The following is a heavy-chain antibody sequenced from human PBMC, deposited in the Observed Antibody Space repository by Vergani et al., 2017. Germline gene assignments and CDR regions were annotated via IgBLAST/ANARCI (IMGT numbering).Heavy chain of an antibody. V-gene: IGHV4-30-4*08. J-gene: IGHJ4*02. CDR2: IYYSGSP. CDR3: AGDKGEQGRVPGY. D-gene: IGHD6-19*01. CDR1: GGSISSGDYY. Sequence: QVQLQESGPGLVKPFQTLSLTCTVSGGSISSGDYYWRWTCQPPGKGLEWIVYIYYSGSPYDHPSLKSRVTISVVTSKSQSSLKLSSVTAADTAVYYCAGDKGEQGRVPGYWGQGTLVTVSS.